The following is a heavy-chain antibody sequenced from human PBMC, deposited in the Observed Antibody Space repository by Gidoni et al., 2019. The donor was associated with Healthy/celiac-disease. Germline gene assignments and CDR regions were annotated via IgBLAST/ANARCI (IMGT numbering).Heavy chain of an antibody. D-gene: IGHD1-26*01. Sequence: EVQLVESGGGLVQPGRSLRLSCAASGFTFDDYAMHWVRQAPGKGLEWVSGISWNSGSIGYADSVKGRFTISRDNAKNSLYLQMNSLRAEDTALYYCAKELTDHGYSTLKGIVGATNLYYGMDVWGQGTTVTVSS. CDR2: ISWNSGSI. CDR1: GFTFDDYA. CDR3: AKELTDHGYSTLKGIVGATNLYYGMDV. J-gene: IGHJ6*02. V-gene: IGHV3-9*01.